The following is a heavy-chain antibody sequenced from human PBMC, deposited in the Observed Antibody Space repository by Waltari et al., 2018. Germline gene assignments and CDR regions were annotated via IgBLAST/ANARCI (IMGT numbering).Heavy chain of an antibody. V-gene: IGHV3-30*02. CDR1: GFIFSSHG. D-gene: IGHD4-4*01. CDR2: ISFDGKNS. J-gene: IGHJ3*01. Sequence: VQLLESGGGVVQPGGSLRLPCAASGFIFSSHGMHWVRQIPGKGLGCVVFISFDGKNSGVADSVRGRFTTSRDNSNNIVFLQMNSLRPEDSGVYDCAKDCDYSRTEYDAFDVWGQGTVVTVSP. CDR3: AKDCDYSRTEYDAFDV.